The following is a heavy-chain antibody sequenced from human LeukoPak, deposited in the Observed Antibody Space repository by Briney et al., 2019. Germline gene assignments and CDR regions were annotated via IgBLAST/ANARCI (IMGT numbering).Heavy chain of an antibody. CDR2: INAGNGNT. V-gene: IGHV1-3*01. J-gene: IGHJ6*03. CDR3: ARDGSASPLRFLEWLPTGDYYYYMDV. Sequence: ASVKVSCKASGYTFTSYAMHWVRQAPGQRLEWMGWINAGNGNTKYSQKFQGRVTITRDTSASTAYMELRSLRSDDTAVYYCARDGSASPLRFLEWLPTGDYYYYMDVWGKGTTVTVSS. D-gene: IGHD3-3*01. CDR1: GYTFTSYA.